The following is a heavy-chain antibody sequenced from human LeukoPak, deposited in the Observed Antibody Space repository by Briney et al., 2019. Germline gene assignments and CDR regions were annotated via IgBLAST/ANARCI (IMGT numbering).Heavy chain of an antibody. CDR2: ISSSSAHI. CDR3: ARDIGGSYTAIDY. V-gene: IGHV3-21*01. Sequence: PGGSLRLSCAASGFTFSSYSMNWVRQAPGEGLEWVSFISSSSAHINYADSVKGRFTISRDNPRNSLYLQMNSLRAEDTVVYYCARDIGGSYTAIDYWGQGTLVTVSS. D-gene: IGHD1-26*01. J-gene: IGHJ4*02. CDR1: GFTFSSYS.